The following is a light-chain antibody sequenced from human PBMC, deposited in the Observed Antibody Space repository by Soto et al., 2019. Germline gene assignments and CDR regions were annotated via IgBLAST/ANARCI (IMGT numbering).Light chain of an antibody. J-gene: IGKJ3*01. Sequence: DIQMTQSPSTLSTSVGDRVIIICRASQSISDWLAWYQQKPGKAPKLLIYKASRLETGVPSRFSGSGSGTEFTLTISSLQPDDFATYYCQQYNSYSPITFGPGTKLDVK. CDR1: QSISDW. CDR2: KAS. V-gene: IGKV1-5*03. CDR3: QQYNSYSPIT.